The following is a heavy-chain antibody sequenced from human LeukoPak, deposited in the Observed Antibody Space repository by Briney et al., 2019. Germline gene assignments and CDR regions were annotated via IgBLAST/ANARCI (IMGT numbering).Heavy chain of an antibody. CDR2: IKRDARNT. J-gene: IGHJ4*02. CDR1: GFTFNSYW. CDR3: ARDFRDEGY. V-gene: IGHV3-74*01. Sequence: PGRSLRLSCAASGFTFNSYWMHWVSQAPGKGLGWVPRIKRDARNTSYADSLKGRFTISRDNAKNTLYLQMNSLRAEDTAVYCCARDFRDEGYWGQGTLVTVSS.